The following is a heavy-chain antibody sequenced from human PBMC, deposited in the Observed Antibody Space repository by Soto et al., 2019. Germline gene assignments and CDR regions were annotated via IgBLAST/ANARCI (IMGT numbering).Heavy chain of an antibody. CDR2: IIPIFNSA. D-gene: IGHD5-12*01. CDR1: GGTFNNYA. J-gene: IGHJ4*02. Sequence: SVKVSCKASGGTFNNYALSWVRQAPGQGLEWMGGIIPIFNSANYAQKFQGRVTITADDSTSTAYMELRSLRPDDTAVYYCAREVTVASYSFDFWGQGTLVTVYS. CDR3: AREVTVASYSFDF. V-gene: IGHV1-69*13.